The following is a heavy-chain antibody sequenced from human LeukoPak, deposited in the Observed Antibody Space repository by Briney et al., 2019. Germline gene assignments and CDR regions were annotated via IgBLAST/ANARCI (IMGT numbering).Heavy chain of an antibody. CDR3: ANSRYDSSGYYGIIGY. Sequence: GGSLRLSCAASGFTFSSYAMSWVRQAPGKGLEWVSTISGSGDSTYYADSVKGRFTISRDNSKSTLYLQMNSLRAEDTAVYYCANSRYDSSGYYGIIGYWGQGTLVTVSS. CDR2: ISGSGDST. D-gene: IGHD3-22*01. V-gene: IGHV3-23*01. CDR1: GFTFSSYA. J-gene: IGHJ4*02.